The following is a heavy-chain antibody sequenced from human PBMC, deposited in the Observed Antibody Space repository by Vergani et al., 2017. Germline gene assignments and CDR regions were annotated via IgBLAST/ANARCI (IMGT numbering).Heavy chain of an antibody. J-gene: IGHJ4*02. CDR2: ISGSGGST. CDR1: GFTFSSYG. Sequence: VQLVESGGGVVQPGRSLRLSCAASGFTFSSYGMHWVRQAPGKGLEWVSAISGSGGSTYYADSVKGRFTISRDNSKNTLYLQMNSLRAEDTAVYYCAKDAHSSSWPLDYWGQGTLVTVSS. CDR3: AKDAHSSSWPLDY. D-gene: IGHD6-13*01. V-gene: IGHV3-23*04.